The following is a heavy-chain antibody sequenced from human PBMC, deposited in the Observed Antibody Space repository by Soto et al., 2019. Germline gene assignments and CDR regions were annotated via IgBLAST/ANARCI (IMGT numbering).Heavy chain of an antibody. CDR2: ISSSSSYI. J-gene: IGHJ6*02. D-gene: IGHD3-3*01. CDR1: GFTFSSYS. V-gene: IGHV3-21*01. Sequence: GGSLRLSCAASGFTFSSYSMNWVRQAPGKGLEWVSSISSSSSYISYADSVKGRFTISRDNAKNSLYLQMNSLRAEDTAVYYCAREKGHTYYDFWSGYYPYGMVVWGQGTTVTVSS. CDR3: AREKGHTYYDFWSGYYPYGMVV.